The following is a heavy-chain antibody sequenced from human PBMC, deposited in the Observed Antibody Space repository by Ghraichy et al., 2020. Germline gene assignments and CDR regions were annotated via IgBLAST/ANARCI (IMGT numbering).Heavy chain of an antibody. J-gene: IGHJ5*02. D-gene: IGHD3-9*01. CDR2: IRYDGSDK. Sequence: GGSLRLSCAASGFTFSSYGMHWVRQAPGKGLEWVAFIRYDGSDKHYADSVEGRFTISRDNSKNTLSLQMNSLGAEDTAVYYCAKDRDVVVQIYDIVGFDPWGQGTLVTVSS. V-gene: IGHV3-30*02. CDR1: GFTFSSYG. CDR3: AKDRDVVVQIYDIVGFDP.